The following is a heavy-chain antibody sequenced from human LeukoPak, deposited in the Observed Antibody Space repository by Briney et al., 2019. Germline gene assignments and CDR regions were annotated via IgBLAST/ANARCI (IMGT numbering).Heavy chain of an antibody. V-gene: IGHV3-23*01. CDR2: ISGSGGST. CDR3: AKQQLVPAYFDY. Sequence: GGSLRLSCAASGFTFSSYAMSWVRQAPGKGLEWVSAISGSGGSTYYADSVKGRFTISRDNSKNTLYLQMNSRRAEDTAVYFCAKQQLVPAYFDYWGQGTLVTVSS. D-gene: IGHD6-13*01. J-gene: IGHJ4*02. CDR1: GFTFSSYA.